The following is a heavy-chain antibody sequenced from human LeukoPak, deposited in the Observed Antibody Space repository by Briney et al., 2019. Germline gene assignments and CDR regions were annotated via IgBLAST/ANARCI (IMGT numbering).Heavy chain of an antibody. D-gene: IGHD3-22*01. V-gene: IGHV4-59*01. CDR2: IYYSGST. CDR1: GGSISSYY. J-gene: IGHJ6*03. Sequence: SETLSLTCTVSGGSISSYYWSWIRQPPGKGLEWIGYIYYSGSTNYNPSLKSRVTISVDTSKNQFSLKLSSVTAADTAVYYCARVSSSYYGGLYYYYYMDVWGKGTTVTVSS. CDR3: ARVSSSYYGGLYYYYYMDV.